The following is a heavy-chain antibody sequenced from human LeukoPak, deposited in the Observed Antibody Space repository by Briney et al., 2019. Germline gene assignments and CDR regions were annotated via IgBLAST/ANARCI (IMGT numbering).Heavy chain of an antibody. V-gene: IGHV3-15*01. CDR3: TSHYYGSGSYDY. CDR2: IKSKNDGGTP. CDR1: GFTFSNAW. J-gene: IGHJ4*02. D-gene: IGHD3-10*01. Sequence: PGGSLRLSCAASGFTFSNAWMSWVRQAPGKGLEWIGRIKSKNDGGTPDYAAPVKGRFTISRDDSKNTLYLQMNSLKTDEDTAVYYCTSHYYGSGSYDYWGQGTLVTVSS.